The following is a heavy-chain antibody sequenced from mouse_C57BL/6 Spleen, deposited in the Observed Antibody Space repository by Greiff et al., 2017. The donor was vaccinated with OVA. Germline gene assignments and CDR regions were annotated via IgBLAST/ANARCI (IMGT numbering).Heavy chain of an antibody. Sequence: QVQLKQSGAELVRPGASVTLSCKASGYTFTDYEMHWVKQTPVHGLEWIGAIDPETGGTAYNQKFKGKAILTADKSSSTAYMELRSLTSEDSAVYYCTRSGYDYGGDYWGQGTTLTVSS. CDR1: GYTFTDYE. D-gene: IGHD2-4*01. CDR3: TRSGYDYGGDY. J-gene: IGHJ2*01. CDR2: IDPETGGT. V-gene: IGHV1-15*01.